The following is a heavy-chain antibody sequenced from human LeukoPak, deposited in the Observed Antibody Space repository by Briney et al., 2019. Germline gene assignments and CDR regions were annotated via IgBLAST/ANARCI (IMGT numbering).Heavy chain of an antibody. D-gene: IGHD6-19*01. J-gene: IGHJ4*02. Sequence: PGGSLRLSCAASGFTFSSYWMHWVRQAPGKGLVWVSRIKSDGSTNYADSVKGRFTISRDNAKNTVSLQMNSLRAEDTGVYYCARDYSSGWYHFDCWGQGILVTVSS. CDR3: ARDYSSGWYHFDC. CDR2: IKSDGST. CDR1: GFTFSSYW. V-gene: IGHV3-74*01.